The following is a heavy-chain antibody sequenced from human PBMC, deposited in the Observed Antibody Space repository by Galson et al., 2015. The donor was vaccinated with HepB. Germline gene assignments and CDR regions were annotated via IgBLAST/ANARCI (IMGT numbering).Heavy chain of an antibody. CDR2: ISAYNGNT. CDR3: ARADYGDYPIYYYYGMDV. J-gene: IGHJ6*02. Sequence: SVKVSCKASGYTFTSYGISWVRQAPGQGLEWMGWISAYNGNTNYAQKLQGRVTMTTDTSTSTAYMELRSLRSDDTAVYYCARADYGDYPIYYYYGMDVWGQGTTVTVSS. D-gene: IGHD4-17*01. CDR1: GYTFTSYG. V-gene: IGHV1-18*04.